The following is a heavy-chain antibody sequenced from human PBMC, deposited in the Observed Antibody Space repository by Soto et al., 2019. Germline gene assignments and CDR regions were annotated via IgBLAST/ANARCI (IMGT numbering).Heavy chain of an antibody. V-gene: IGHV5-51*01. CDR3: AGAYCGGDCLRAEYFQH. CDR2: IYPGDSDT. CDR1: GYSFTRYW. Sequence: GESLKISCKGSGYSFTRYWIGWVRQMPGKGLEWMGIIYPGDSDTRYSPSFQGQVTISADKSISTAYLQWSSLKASDTAMYYCAGAYCGGDCLRAEYFQHWGQGTLVTAPQ. J-gene: IGHJ1*01. D-gene: IGHD2-21*02.